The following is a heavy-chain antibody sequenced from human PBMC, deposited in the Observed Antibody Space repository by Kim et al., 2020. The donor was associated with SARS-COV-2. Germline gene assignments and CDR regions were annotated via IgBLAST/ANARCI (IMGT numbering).Heavy chain of an antibody. Sequence: SCPTLVKPTQTLTLTCTFSGFSLSTSGVGVGWIRQPPGKALEWLALIYWDDDKRYSPSLKSRLTITKDTSKNQVVLTMTNMDPVDTATYYCAHRGANWNGPYFDYWGQGTLVTVSS. CDR2: IYWDDDK. CDR1: GFSLSTSGVG. CDR3: AHRGANWNGPYFDY. V-gene: IGHV2-5*02. J-gene: IGHJ4*02. D-gene: IGHD1-20*01.